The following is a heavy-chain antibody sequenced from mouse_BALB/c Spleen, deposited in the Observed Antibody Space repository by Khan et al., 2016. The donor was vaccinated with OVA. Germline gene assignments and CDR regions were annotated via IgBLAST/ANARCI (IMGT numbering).Heavy chain of an antibody. J-gene: IGHJ2*01. CDR3: ARAYDGYYFAY. CDR2: ISYSGST. Sequence: EVKLEESGPGLVKPSQSLSLTCTVTGYSITSDYAWNWIRQFPRNKLEWMGYISYSGSTSYNPSLKSRITITPDTSKNQSFLQLNSVTTEDTATYYCARAYDGYYFAYWGQGTTLTVSS. CDR1: GYSITSDYA. D-gene: IGHD2-9*01. V-gene: IGHV3-2*02.